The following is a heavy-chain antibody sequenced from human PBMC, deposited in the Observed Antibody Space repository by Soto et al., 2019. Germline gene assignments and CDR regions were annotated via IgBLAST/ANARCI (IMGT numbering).Heavy chain of an antibody. CDR3: ASGRTRTARPSLRYYYYGLDV. D-gene: IGHD6-6*01. Sequence: SETLSLTCAVYGGSFSGFYWTWIRQPPGKGLEWIGEINHSGSTSYNPSLKSRVTIAVDTSKNQVSLRLISVSAADTAVYYCASGRTRTARPSLRYYYYGLDVWGQGTTVTVSS. J-gene: IGHJ6*02. CDR2: INHSGST. V-gene: IGHV4-34*01. CDR1: GGSFSGFY.